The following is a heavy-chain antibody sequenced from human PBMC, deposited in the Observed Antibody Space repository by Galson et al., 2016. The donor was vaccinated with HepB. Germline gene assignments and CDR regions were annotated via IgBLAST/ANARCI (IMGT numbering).Heavy chain of an antibody. CDR2: IWYDGTNE. Sequence: SLRLSCAASGFTFSSYGMHWVRQAPGKGLEWVAVIWYDGTNEYYADSVKGRFAISRDNSNNMLYLQMNSLRIEDTAVYYCARDLGYGGNSGVEFYFDYWGQGNLVTGSS. V-gene: IGHV3-33*01. D-gene: IGHD4-23*01. J-gene: IGHJ4*02. CDR3: ARDLGYGGNSGVEFYFDY. CDR1: GFTFSSYG.